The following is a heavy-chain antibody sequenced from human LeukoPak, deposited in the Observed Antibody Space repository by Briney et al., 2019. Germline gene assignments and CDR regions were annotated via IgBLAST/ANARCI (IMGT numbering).Heavy chain of an antibody. CDR2: IIPIFGTV. CDR1: GGTFSSYA. D-gene: IGHD3-3*01. V-gene: IGHV1-69*05. CDR3: ARHGGITIFGEAQPGGAFDI. J-gene: IGHJ3*02. Sequence: SVKVSCKASGGTFSSYAISWVRQAPGQGLEWMGGIIPIFGTVNNAQKFQGRVTITTDESTTTAYMELSSLRSEDTAVYYCARHGGITIFGEAQPGGAFDIWGQGTMVTVSS.